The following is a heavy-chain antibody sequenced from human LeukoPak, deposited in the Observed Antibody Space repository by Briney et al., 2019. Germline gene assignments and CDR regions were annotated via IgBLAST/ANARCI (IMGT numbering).Heavy chain of an antibody. V-gene: IGHV3-7*02. CDR1: GFTFSSYS. D-gene: IGHD3-10*01. Sequence: GGSLRLSCAASGFTFSSYSMNWVRQAPGKGLEWVANIKQDGSEKYYVDSVKGRFAISRDSAKNSLYLQMNSLRAEDTAVYYCAGGLGWFNPFDYWGQGTLVTVSS. CDR2: IKQDGSEK. J-gene: IGHJ4*02. CDR3: AGGLGWFNPFDY.